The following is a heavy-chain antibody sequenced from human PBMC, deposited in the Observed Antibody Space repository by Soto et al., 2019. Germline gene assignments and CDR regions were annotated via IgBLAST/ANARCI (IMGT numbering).Heavy chain of an antibody. D-gene: IGHD4-17*01. CDR2: IKSKADGGTT. CDR1: GLTLTNVF. Sequence: EVQLVESGGGLVKPGGSLWLSCAASGLTLTNVFMNWVRQAPGKGLEWVGRIKSKADGGTTDYAAPVRGRFTISRDDSNNMVDLQMNSLNPEDTAVYYCSYGAAYYFDYWGQGTLVTVSS. V-gene: IGHV3-15*07. CDR3: SYGAAYYFDY. J-gene: IGHJ4*02.